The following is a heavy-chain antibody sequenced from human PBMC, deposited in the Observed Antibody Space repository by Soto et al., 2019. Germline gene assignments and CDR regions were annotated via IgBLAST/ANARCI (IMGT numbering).Heavy chain of an antibody. Sequence: VQLLESGGGLVQPGASVKVSCKASGYTFTGYYMHWVRQAPGQGLEWMGWINPNSGGTNYAQKFQGWVTMTRDTSISTAYMELSRLRSDDTAVYYCARVRGWETYYYDTWGQGTLVTVSS. J-gene: IGHJ4*02. CDR3: ARVRGWETYYYDT. D-gene: IGHD3-22*01. CDR1: GYTFTGYY. V-gene: IGHV1-2*04. CDR2: INPNSGGT.